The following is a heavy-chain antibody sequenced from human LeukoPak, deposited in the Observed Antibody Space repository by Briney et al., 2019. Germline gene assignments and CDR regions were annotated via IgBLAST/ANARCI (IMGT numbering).Heavy chain of an antibody. D-gene: IGHD1-1*01. CDR2: ITGSGDRT. V-gene: IGHV3-23*01. Sequence: GGSLRLSCAASGFTFSSYAMSWVRQAPGEGLEWVSAITGSGDRTYYIDSVKGRFTISRNNSKNTLYLQMNSLRAEDTAVYYCVKVPGGVGQLDWGQGTLVTVSS. CDR3: VKVPGGVGQLD. CDR1: GFTFSSYA. J-gene: IGHJ4*02.